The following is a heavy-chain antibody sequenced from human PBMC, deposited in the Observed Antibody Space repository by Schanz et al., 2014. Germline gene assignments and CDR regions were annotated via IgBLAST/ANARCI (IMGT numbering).Heavy chain of an antibody. V-gene: IGHV3-30*02. CDR1: GFIFSNYG. CDR3: AKVVASGPTTGPFDP. J-gene: IGHJ5*02. Sequence: QVQLVESGGGVVQRGGSLRLSCAASGFIFSNYGMHWVRQAPGKRLAWVGFIWRDGSRTSNAESVKGRVTFSRDNSRNTLYLQMDSLRDEDTAMYYCAKVVASGPTTGPFDPWGQGTLVTVSS. CDR2: IWRDGSRT. D-gene: IGHD1-26*01.